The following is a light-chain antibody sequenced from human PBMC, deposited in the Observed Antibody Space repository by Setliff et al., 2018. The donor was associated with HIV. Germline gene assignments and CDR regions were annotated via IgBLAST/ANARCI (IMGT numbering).Light chain of an antibody. CDR3: SSYTSTYTYV. CDR1: SSNVGGYDY. V-gene: IGLV2-14*03. Sequence: QSALTQPASVSGSPGQSITISCTGTSSNVGGYDYVSWYHQRPGEAPKLVIYHVTIRPSGVSDRFSGSKSGNTASLTISGLQAEDEGDYYCSSYTSTYTYVFGTGTKVTVL. J-gene: IGLJ1*01. CDR2: HVT.